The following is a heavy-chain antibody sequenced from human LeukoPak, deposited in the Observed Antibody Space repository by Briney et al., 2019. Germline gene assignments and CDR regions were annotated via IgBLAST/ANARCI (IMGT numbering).Heavy chain of an antibody. CDR3: ARDYQTGFTGPGGDF. Sequence: TGGSLGLSCAASGYRFNNYAIHWFRQAPGKGLEYVSGINNNGDSTYYANSVKGRFTISRDNSKNTLYLQMGSLTSEDTAVYYCARDYQTGFTGPGGDFWGQGTLVTVSS. CDR2: INNNGDST. J-gene: IGHJ4*02. V-gene: IGHV3-64*01. CDR1: GYRFNNYA. D-gene: IGHD3-9*01.